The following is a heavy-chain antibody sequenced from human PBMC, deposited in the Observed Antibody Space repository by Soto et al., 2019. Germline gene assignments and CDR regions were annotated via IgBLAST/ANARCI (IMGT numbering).Heavy chain of an antibody. D-gene: IGHD2-8*01. Sequence: EVQLLESGGGLVQPGGSLRLSCAASGFTFSSYAMSWVRQAPGKGMEWVSAISGSGGSTYYADSVKGRFTISRDNSKNTLYLQMNSLRAEDTAVYYCANGLMVYAYSYYYGMDVWGQGTTVTVSS. J-gene: IGHJ6*02. CDR3: ANGLMVYAYSYYYGMDV. CDR1: GFTFSSYA. CDR2: ISGSGGST. V-gene: IGHV3-23*01.